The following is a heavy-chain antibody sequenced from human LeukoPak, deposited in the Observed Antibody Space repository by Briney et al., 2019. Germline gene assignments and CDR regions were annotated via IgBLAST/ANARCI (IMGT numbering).Heavy chain of an antibody. D-gene: IGHD3-22*01. V-gene: IGHV4-31*03. CDR1: GGSISTGGYY. CDR3: ARFHTSGYYRHFDF. CDR2: IYYSGST. J-gene: IGHJ4*02. Sequence: PSETLSLTCTVSGGSISTGGYYWSWIRQHPGKGLEWIAYIYYSGSTYYNPSLKSRVTISVDTSKNQFSLKLSSVTAADTAVYYRARFHTSGYYRHFDFWGQGTLVTVSS.